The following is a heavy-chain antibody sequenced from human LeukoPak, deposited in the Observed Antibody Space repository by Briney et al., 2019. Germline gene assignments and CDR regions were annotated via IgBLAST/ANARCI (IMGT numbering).Heavy chain of an antibody. D-gene: IGHD3-9*01. CDR2: ISAYNGNK. V-gene: IGHV1-18*01. CDR1: GYTFTSYG. CDR3: ARDLLYFDWLAY. Sequence: ASVKVSCKASGYTFTSYGISWVRQAPGQGLEWMGWISAYNGNKNYAQKLQGRVTKTTDTSTSTAYMELRSLRSDDTAVYYCARDLLYFDWLAYWGQGTLVTVSS. J-gene: IGHJ4*02.